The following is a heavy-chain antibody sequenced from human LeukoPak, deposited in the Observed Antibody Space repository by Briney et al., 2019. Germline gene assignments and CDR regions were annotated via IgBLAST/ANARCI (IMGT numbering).Heavy chain of an antibody. CDR2: IYRSGRT. J-gene: IGHJ3*02. CDR3: ARGGNWLSVSDAFDI. D-gene: IGHD3-9*01. Sequence: TLSLTCAVSGGSISSCGYSWSWIRQPPGKGLEWIGSIYRSGRTYSNPSLKSRVTISVNRSKNQFSLKLSAVTAADMAVYYCARGGNWLSVSDAFDIWGEGAMLTVSS. V-gene: IGHV4-30-2*01. CDR1: GGSISSCGYS.